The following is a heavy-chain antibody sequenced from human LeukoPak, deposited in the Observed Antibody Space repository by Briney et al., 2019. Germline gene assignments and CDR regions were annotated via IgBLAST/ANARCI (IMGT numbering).Heavy chain of an antibody. CDR1: GYTFTSYD. CDR3: ARGAGSSWYGLSYYYGMDV. CDR2: MNPNSGNT. V-gene: IGHV1-8*01. Sequence: ASVKVSCKASGYTFTSYDINWVRQATGQGLEWMGWMNPNSGNTGYAQKFQGRVTMTRNTSISTAYMELSSLRSEDTAVYYCARGAGSSWYGLSYYYGMDVWGQGTTVTVSS. D-gene: IGHD6-13*01. J-gene: IGHJ6*02.